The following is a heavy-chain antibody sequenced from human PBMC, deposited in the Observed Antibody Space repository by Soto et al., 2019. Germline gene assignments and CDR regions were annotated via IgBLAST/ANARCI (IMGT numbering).Heavy chain of an antibody. CDR2: IHYSGST. V-gene: IGHV4-31*03. D-gene: IGHD2-15*01. Sequence: SETLSLTCTVSGGSISSGGYYWSRIRQHPGKGLEWIGYIHYSGSTYYNPSLKSRVTISVDTSKNQFCLKLSSVTAADTAVYYCARQLNCGGGSCYSYYYYYGMDVWGQGTTVTVSS. J-gene: IGHJ6*02. CDR3: ARQLNCGGGSCYSYYYYYGMDV. CDR1: GGSISSGGYY.